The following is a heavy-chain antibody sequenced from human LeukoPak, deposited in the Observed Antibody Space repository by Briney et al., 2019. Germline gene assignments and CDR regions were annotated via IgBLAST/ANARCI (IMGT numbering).Heavy chain of an antibody. J-gene: IGHJ5*02. CDR3: ARDIPDDILTGYYNWFDP. CDR2: IWYDGSNK. Sequence: GGSLRLSCAASGFTFSSYGMHWVRQAPGKGLEWVAVIWYDGSNKYYADSVKGRFTISRDNSKNTLYLQMNSLRAEDTAVYYCARDIPDDILTGYYNWFDPWGQGTLVTVSS. V-gene: IGHV3-33*01. CDR1: GFTFSSYG. D-gene: IGHD3-9*01.